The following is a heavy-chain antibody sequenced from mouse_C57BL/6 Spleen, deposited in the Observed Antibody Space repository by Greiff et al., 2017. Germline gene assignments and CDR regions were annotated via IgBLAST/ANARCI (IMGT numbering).Heavy chain of an antibody. CDR2: ISDGGSYT. CDR3: ARRNYYGSSYGYFDV. CDR1: GFTFSSYA. D-gene: IGHD1-1*01. Sequence: DVMLVESGGGLVKPGGSLKLSCAASGFTFSSYAMSWVRQTPEKRLEWVATISDGGSYTYYPDNVKGRFTISRDNAKNNLYLQMSHLKSEDTAMYYCARRNYYGSSYGYFDVWGTGTTVTVSS. V-gene: IGHV5-4*03. J-gene: IGHJ1*03.